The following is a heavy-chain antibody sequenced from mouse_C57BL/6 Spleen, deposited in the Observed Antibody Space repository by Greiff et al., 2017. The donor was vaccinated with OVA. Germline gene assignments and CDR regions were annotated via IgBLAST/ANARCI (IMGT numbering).Heavy chain of an antibody. CDR1: GYTFTSYW. CDR3: ARGYRRAYFDY. V-gene: IGHV1-59*01. Sequence: QVQLKQPGAELVRPGTSVKLSCKASGYTFTSYWMHWVKQRPGQGLEWIGVIDPSDSYTNYNQKFKGKATLTVDTSSSTAYMQLSSLTSEDSAVDYCARGYRRAYFDYWGQGTTLTVSS. D-gene: IGHD2-12*01. J-gene: IGHJ2*01. CDR2: IDPSDSYT.